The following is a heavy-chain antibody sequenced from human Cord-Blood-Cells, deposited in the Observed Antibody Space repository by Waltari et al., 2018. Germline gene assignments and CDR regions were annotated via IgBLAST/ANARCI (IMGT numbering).Heavy chain of an antibody. V-gene: IGHV4-34*01. Sequence: QVQLQQWGAGLLKPSETLSLTCAVYGGSFSGYYCSWIRQPPGKGLEWIGEINHSGSTNYNPSLKSRVTISVDTSKNQFSLKLSSVTAADTAVYYCARAGYRDYSKIFDYWGQGTLVTVSS. J-gene: IGHJ4*02. CDR1: GGSFSGYY. CDR2: INHSGST. CDR3: ARAGYRDYSKIFDY. D-gene: IGHD4-4*01.